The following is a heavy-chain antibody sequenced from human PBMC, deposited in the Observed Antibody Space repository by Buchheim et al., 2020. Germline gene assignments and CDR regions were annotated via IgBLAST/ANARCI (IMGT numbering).Heavy chain of an antibody. J-gene: IGHJ4*02. CDR1: GFTFSNAW. CDR2: IKSKTNGETT. CDR3: ATSNFDTVWD. V-gene: IGHV3-15*01. Sequence: EVQLVESGGGSVKPGGSLRLSCAASGFTFSNAWMNWVRQAPGKGLEWVGRIKSKTNGETTHYAAPVTDRFTVSRDDSKNTLYLQINSLKTEDTAVYYCATSNFDTVWDWGQGTL. D-gene: IGHD3-9*01.